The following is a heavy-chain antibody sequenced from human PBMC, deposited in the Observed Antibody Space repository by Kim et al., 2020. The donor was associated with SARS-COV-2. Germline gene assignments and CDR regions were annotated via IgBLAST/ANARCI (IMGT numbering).Heavy chain of an antibody. D-gene: IGHD6-19*01. CDR2: TYYRSKWYN. J-gene: IGHJ3*02. V-gene: IGHV6-1*01. Sequence: SQTLSLTCAISGDSVSSNSAAWNWIRQSPSRGLEWLGRTYYRSKWYNDYAVSVKSRITINPDTSKNQFSLQLNSVTPEDTAVYYCARTSIAVAGTELAKRAFDIWGQGTMVTVSS. CDR3: ARTSIAVAGTELAKRAFDI. CDR1: GDSVSSNSAA.